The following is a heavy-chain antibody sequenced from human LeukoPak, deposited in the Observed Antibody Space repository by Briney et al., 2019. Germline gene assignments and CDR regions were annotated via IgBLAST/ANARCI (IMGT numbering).Heavy chain of an antibody. J-gene: IGHJ6*03. CDR2: ISGSGGST. CDR1: GFTFSSYA. CDR3: AADPLPDHGYSYGGVYYYMDV. D-gene: IGHD5-18*01. V-gene: IGHV3-23*01. Sequence: PGGSLRLSCAASGFTFSSYAMSWVRQAPGKGLEWVSAISGSGGSTYYADSVKGRFTISRDNSKNTLYLQMNSLRAEDTAVYYCAADPLPDHGYSYGGVYYYMDVWGKGTTVTVSS.